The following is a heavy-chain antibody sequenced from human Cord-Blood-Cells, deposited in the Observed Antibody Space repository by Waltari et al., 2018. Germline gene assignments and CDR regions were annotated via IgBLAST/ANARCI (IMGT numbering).Heavy chain of an antibody. CDR3: ARSYSNYYYYGMDV. Sequence: EVQLVESGGGLFQPGGSLRLSCAASGFTVSSTYVRWVRQAPGKGLEWVSVIYSGGSTYDADSVKGRFTISRDNSKNTLYLQMNSLRAEDTAVYYCARSYSNYYYYGMDVWGQGTTVTVSS. CDR2: IYSGGST. J-gene: IGHJ6*02. V-gene: IGHV3-53*01. D-gene: IGHD4-4*01. CDR1: GFTVSSTY.